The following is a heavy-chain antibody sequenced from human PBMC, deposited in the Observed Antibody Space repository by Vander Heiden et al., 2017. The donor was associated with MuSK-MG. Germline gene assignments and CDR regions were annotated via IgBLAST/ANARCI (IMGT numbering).Heavy chain of an antibody. CDR3: ARGVLVGRMDV. Sequence: EVQVLESGGGLVQQGGSLRLSCAASGFTFSSHAMTWVRQAPGKGLEWVSSISSNTATTYYADSVKGRFTISRDNSQNTVYLQMNSLRAEDTAVYYCARGVLVGRMDVWGKGTTVIVSS. D-gene: IGHD2-8*02. CDR1: GFTFSSHA. J-gene: IGHJ6*03. V-gene: IGHV3-23*01. CDR2: ISSNTATT.